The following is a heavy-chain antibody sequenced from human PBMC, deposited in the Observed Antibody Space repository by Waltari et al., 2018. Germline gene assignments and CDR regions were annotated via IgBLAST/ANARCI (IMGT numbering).Heavy chain of an antibody. CDR2: INSEGSST. CDR3: ARAGSEWLLYSNWYFDL. J-gene: IGHJ2*01. D-gene: IGHD3-3*01. V-gene: IGHV3-74*01. Sequence: EVQLVESGGGLVQPGGSLRLSCAASGFTFSSYWMHWVRQAPGKGLVLVARINSEGSSTSYADSVKGRFTISRDNAKNTLYLQMNSLRAEDTAVYYCARAGSEWLLYSNWYFDLWGRGTLVTVSS. CDR1: GFTFSSYW.